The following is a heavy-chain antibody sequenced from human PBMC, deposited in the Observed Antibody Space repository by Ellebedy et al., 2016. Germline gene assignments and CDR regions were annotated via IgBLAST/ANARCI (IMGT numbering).Heavy chain of an antibody. CDR1: GFTFSASA. D-gene: IGHD4-23*01. V-gene: IGHV3-30*14. CDR3: ATRHYGGFDI. J-gene: IGHJ3*02. CDR2: ISFSGGNT. Sequence: GESLKISXAASGFTFSASALHWVRQVPGDGLQWVAVISFSGGNTYYADSVKGRFTISRDSPKNTLYLQMNSLRAEDTAVYYCATRHYGGFDIWGRGTMVTVSS.